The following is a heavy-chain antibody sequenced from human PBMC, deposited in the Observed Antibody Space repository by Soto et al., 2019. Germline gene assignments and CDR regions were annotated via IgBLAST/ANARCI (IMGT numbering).Heavy chain of an antibody. Sequence: GPTLVNPTQTLTLTCTFSGFSLSTPGMCVSWIRQPPGKALEWLALIDWDDDKYYSTSLKTRLTISKDTSKNQVVLTMTNMDPVDTATYYCARIRRFYYGSGSYSPARYFDYWGQGTLVNVSS. D-gene: IGHD3-10*01. CDR3: ARIRRFYYGSGSYSPARYFDY. CDR2: IDWDDDK. V-gene: IGHV2-70*01. J-gene: IGHJ4*02. CDR1: GFSLSTPGMC.